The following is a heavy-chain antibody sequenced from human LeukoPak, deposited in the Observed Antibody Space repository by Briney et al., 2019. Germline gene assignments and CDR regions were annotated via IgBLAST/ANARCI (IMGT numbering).Heavy chain of an antibody. Sequence: SETLSLTCTVSGGSTSSYYWSWIRQPPGKGLEWIGYIYYSGSTNYNPSLKSRVTISVDTSKNQFSLKLSSVTAADTAVYYCARHLPYSSSSQDYYYYMDVWGKGTTVTVSS. V-gene: IGHV4-59*08. CDR1: GGSTSSYY. J-gene: IGHJ6*03. CDR3: ARHLPYSSSSQDYYYYMDV. CDR2: IYYSGST. D-gene: IGHD6-6*01.